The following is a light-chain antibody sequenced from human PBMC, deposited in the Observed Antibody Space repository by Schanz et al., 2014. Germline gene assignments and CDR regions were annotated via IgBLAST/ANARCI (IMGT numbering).Light chain of an antibody. CDR2: GAS. V-gene: IGKV3-20*01. CDR1: QSVSSSY. Sequence: EIVMTQSPATLSVSPGERATLSCRASQSVSSSYLAWYQQKPGQAPRLLIYGASNRATGIPDRFSGSGSGTDFTLTISRLEPEDFAVYYCQQYGDSPLTFGQGTKLEIK. J-gene: IGKJ2*01. CDR3: QQYGDSPLT.